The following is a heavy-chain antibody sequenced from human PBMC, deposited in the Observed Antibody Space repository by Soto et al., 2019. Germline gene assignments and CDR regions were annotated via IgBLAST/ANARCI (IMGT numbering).Heavy chain of an antibody. D-gene: IGHD5-18*01. CDR3: ARARDSYGLDY. CDR2: ISAYNGNT. CDR1: GYTFTSYG. V-gene: IGHV1-18*01. Sequence: QVQLVQSGAEVKKPGASVKVSCKASGYTFTSYGISWVRQAPGQGLEWMGWISAYNGNTNYAQKLQGRVTMTTDTPTNTPYRELRSRISDDRAWYSWARARDSYGLDYGGREPLVTVP. J-gene: IGHJ4*02.